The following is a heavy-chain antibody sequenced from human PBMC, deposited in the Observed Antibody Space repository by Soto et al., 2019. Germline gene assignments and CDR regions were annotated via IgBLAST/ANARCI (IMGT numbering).Heavy chain of an antibody. V-gene: IGHV1-24*01. Sequence: ASVKVSCKVSGYTLTELSMHWVRQAPGKGLEWMGGFDPEDGETIYAQKFQGRVTMTTDTSTSTAYMELRSLRSDDTAVYYCARDEVGATDFTEPLDYWGQGTLVTGSS. CDR2: FDPEDGET. J-gene: IGHJ4*02. CDR1: GYTLTELS. D-gene: IGHD1-26*01. CDR3: ARDEVGATDFTEPLDY.